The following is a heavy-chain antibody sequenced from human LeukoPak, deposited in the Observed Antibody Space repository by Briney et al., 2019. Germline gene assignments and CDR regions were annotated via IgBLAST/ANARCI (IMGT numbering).Heavy chain of an antibody. CDR2: ISGSGGST. CDR3: AKSAEHGDYPYGMDV. CDR1: GFTFSSHA. Sequence: GGSLRLSCAASGFTFSSHAMSWVRQAPGKGLEWVSAISGSGGSTYYADSVKGRFTISRNNSKNTLYLQMNSLRAEDTAVYYCAKSAEHGDYPYGMDVWGQGTTVTVSS. J-gene: IGHJ6*02. V-gene: IGHV3-23*01. D-gene: IGHD4-17*01.